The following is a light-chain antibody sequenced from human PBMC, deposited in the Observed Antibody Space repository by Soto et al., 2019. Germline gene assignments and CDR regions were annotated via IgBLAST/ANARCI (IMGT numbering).Light chain of an antibody. J-gene: IGLJ1*01. V-gene: IGLV2-14*01. CDR2: DVS. CDR1: SSDVGGYNH. CDR3: SSYTSSSTN. Sequence: QSALTQPASVSGSPGQSITISCTGTSSDVGGYNHVSWYQQHPGKAPKLMIYDVSNRPSGVSNRFSGSKSGNTASLTISGLQAEDEADYYCSSYTSSSTNFGTGTKLTVL.